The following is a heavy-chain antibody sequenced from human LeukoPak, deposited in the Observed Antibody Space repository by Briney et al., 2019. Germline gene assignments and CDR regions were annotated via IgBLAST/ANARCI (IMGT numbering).Heavy chain of an antibody. J-gene: IGHJ6*02. Sequence: QPGRSLRLSCAASGFTFSSYAMHWVRQAPGKGLEWVAVISYDGSNKYYADSVKGRFTISRDNSKNTLYLQMNSLRAEDTAVYYRARSRYNWNDQINYYYYGMDVWGQGATVTVSS. CDR3: ARSRYNWNDQINYYYYGMDV. V-gene: IGHV3-30-3*01. CDR1: GFTFSSYA. D-gene: IGHD1-1*01. CDR2: ISYDGSNK.